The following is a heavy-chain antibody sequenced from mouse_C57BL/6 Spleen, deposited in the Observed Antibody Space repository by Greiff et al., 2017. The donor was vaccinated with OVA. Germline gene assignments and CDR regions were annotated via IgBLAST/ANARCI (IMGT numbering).Heavy chain of an antibody. Sequence: LQESGAELARPGASVKLSCKASGYTFTSYGISWVKQRTGQGLEWIGEIYPRSGNTYYNEKFKGKATLTADKSSSTAYMELRSLTSEDSAVYFCASSTVVATDYFDYWGQGTTLTVSS. CDR2: IYPRSGNT. CDR3: ASSTVVATDYFDY. D-gene: IGHD1-1*01. J-gene: IGHJ2*01. CDR1: GYTFTSYG. V-gene: IGHV1-81*01.